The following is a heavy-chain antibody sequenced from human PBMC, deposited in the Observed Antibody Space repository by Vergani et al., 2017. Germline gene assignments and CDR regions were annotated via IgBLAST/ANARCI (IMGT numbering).Heavy chain of an antibody. CDR3: ARDPSGDLGYYYMDV. CDR1: GFRFSDYY. D-gene: IGHD2-21*01. CDR2: ISTSGSHT. J-gene: IGHJ6*04. V-gene: IGHV3-11*01. Sequence: VQLVESGGGLVQPGGSLRLSCEASGFRFSDYYMTWIRQAPGKGLEWISYISTSGSHTYYADSMKGRFTISRDNAKNSLYLQMNSLRPEDTAVYYCARDPSGDLGYYYMDVWGKGTTVTVSS.